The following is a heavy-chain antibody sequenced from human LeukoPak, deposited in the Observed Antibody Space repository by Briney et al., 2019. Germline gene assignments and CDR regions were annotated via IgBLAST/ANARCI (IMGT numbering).Heavy chain of an antibody. CDR1: GYSFTSYW. Sequence: GESLKISCKGSGYSFTSYWIGWVRQMPGKGLEWMGIIYPGDSDTRYSPSFQGQVTISADKSISTAYLQWSSLKASDTAMYYCATVIQRYSYGYWGLGYWGQGTLVTVSS. CDR3: ATVIQRYSYGYWGLGY. D-gene: IGHD5-18*01. V-gene: IGHV5-51*01. J-gene: IGHJ4*02. CDR2: IYPGDSDT.